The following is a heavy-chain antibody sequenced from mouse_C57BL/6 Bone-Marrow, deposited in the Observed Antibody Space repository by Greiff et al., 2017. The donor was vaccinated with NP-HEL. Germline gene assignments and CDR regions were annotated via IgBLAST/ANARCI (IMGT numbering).Heavy chain of an antibody. V-gene: IGHV1-20*01. J-gene: IGHJ4*01. CDR1: GYSFTGYF. D-gene: IGHD2-3*01. CDR2: INPYNGDT. CDR3: ARIRWLLRDAMDY. Sequence: EVKLMESGPELVKPGDSVKISCKASGYSFTGYFMNWVMQSHGKSLEWIGRINPYNGDTFYNQKFKGKATLTVDKSSSTAHMELRSLTSEDSAVYYCARIRWLLRDAMDYWGQGTSVTVSS.